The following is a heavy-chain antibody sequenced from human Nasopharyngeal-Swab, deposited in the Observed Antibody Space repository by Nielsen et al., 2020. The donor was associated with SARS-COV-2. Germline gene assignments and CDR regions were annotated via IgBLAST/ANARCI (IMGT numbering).Heavy chain of an antibody. CDR3: AKQSWGYSYGYYFDY. Sequence: GESLKISCAASGFTFSSYGMHWVRQAPGKGLEWVAVIWYDGSNKYYADSVKGRFTISRDNSKNTLYLQMNSLRAEDTAVYYCAKQSWGYSYGYYFDYWGQGTLVTVS. V-gene: IGHV3-33*06. CDR1: GFTFSSYG. J-gene: IGHJ4*02. D-gene: IGHD5-18*01. CDR2: IWYDGSNK.